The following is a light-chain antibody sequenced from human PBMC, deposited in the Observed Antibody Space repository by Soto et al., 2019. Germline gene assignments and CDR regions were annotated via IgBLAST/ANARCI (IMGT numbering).Light chain of an antibody. V-gene: IGLV1-44*01. Sequence: QSALTQPPSASGTPGQRVTISCSGSSSNIGSNTVNWYQQLPGTAPKLLIYSNNQRPSGVPDRFSSPKSGTSASLAISGLQSEDEADYYCAAWDDSLNGYVFGTGTKVTVL. J-gene: IGLJ1*01. CDR1: SSNIGSNT. CDR3: AAWDDSLNGYV. CDR2: SNN.